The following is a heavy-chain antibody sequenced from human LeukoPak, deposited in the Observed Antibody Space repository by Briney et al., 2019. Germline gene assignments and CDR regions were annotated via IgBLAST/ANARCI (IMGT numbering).Heavy chain of an antibody. J-gene: IGHJ5*02. Sequence: GGSLRLSCAASGFTFSSYAMSWVRQAPGKGLEWVSAISGSGGSTYYADSVKGRFTFSRDNSKNTLYLQMNSLRAEDTAVYYCAKVGYSSSSGWFDPWGQGTLVTVSS. CDR1: GFTFSSYA. V-gene: IGHV3-23*01. D-gene: IGHD6-6*01. CDR2: ISGSGGST. CDR3: AKVGYSSSSGWFDP.